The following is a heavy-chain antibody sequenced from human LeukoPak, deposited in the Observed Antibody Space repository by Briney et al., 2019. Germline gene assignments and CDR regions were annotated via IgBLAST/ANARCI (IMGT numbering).Heavy chain of an antibody. D-gene: IGHD3-3*01. V-gene: IGHV3-33*01. CDR1: GFTFSSYG. CDR3: AREAVSSGQYYFDY. Sequence: GGSLRLSCAASGFTFSSYGMHWVRQAPGKGLEWVAVIWYDGSNKYYADSVKGRFTISRDNSKNTLYLQMNSLRAEDTAVYYCAREAVSSGQYYFDYWGQGTLVTVSS. J-gene: IGHJ4*02. CDR2: IWYDGSNK.